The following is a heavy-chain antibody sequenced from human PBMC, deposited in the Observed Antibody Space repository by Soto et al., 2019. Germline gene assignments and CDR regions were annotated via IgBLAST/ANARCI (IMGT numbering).Heavy chain of an antibody. J-gene: IGHJ6*02. D-gene: IGHD3-22*01. V-gene: IGHV4-59*01. CDR1: GGSISSYY. Sequence: PSETLSLTCTVSGGSISSYYWSWIRQPPGKGLEWIGYIYYSGSTNYNPSLKSRVTISVDTSKNQFSLKLSSVTAADTAVYYCARALSYYDSSGYYCPWGMDVWGQGTTVTVSS. CDR3: ARALSYYDSSGYYCPWGMDV. CDR2: IYYSGST.